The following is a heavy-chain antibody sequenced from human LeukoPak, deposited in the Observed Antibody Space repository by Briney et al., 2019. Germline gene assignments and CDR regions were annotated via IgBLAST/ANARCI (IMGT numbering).Heavy chain of an antibody. CDR2: INEDGSVQ. J-gene: IGHJ4*02. CDR3: ASRESSMARSH. Sequence: PGGSLRLSCAASGFIISDYWMNWVRQVPGKGLEWVANINEDGSVQDYVDSVRGRFTISRDNAKNSVYLQMNSLRVEDTAVYYCASRESSMARSHWGQGTLVTVYS. D-gene: IGHD3-10*01. V-gene: IGHV3-7*01. CDR1: GFIISDYW.